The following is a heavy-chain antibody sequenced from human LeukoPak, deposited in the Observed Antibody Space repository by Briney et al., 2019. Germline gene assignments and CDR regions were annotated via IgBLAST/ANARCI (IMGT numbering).Heavy chain of an antibody. J-gene: IGHJ5*02. Sequence: ASVKVSCTASGYTFTGYSVHWVRQAPGQGLECMGRINPNSGDTNYAQKLQGRVTMTTDTSTSTAYMELRSLRSDDTAVYYCARERGKAEQTWGQGTLVTVSS. V-gene: IGHV1-2*06. CDR3: ARERGKAEQT. CDR1: GYTFTGYS. CDR2: INPNSGDT. D-gene: IGHD1/OR15-1a*01.